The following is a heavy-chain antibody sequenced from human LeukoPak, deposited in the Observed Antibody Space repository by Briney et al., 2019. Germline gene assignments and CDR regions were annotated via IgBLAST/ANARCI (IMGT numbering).Heavy chain of an antibody. J-gene: IGHJ4*02. D-gene: IGHD6-19*01. CDR1: GFTFCDYA. CDR2: ISSSVNTI. V-gene: IGHV3-48*02. Sequence: GGSLRLSCTASGFTFCDYAMSWFRQAPGKGLEGLSYISSSVNTIYYTDSVKGRFTISRDNARNSLYLQLNSLTDEDTAVYYCARRESSGWYWGYWGQGTLVTVSS. CDR3: ARRESSGWYWGY.